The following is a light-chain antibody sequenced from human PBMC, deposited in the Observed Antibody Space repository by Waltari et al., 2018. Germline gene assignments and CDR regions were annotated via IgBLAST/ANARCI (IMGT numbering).Light chain of an antibody. CDR3: QQGNSFPPT. V-gene: IGKV1-12*01. CDR1: QAISNW. CDR2: AAS. Sequence: DIQMTQSPSSVSTSVGDRVIITCRASQAISNWLAWYQQKPGKAPKLLIYAASVLQTGVPSRFTGSGSGTDVTLTISNLQPEDFATYFCQQGNSFPPTFGQGTKVEVK. J-gene: IGKJ1*01.